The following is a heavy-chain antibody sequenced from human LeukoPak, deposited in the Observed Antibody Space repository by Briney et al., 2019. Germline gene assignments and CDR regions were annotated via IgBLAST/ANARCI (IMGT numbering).Heavy chain of an antibody. J-gene: IGHJ6*02. CDR1: GFTFSSYE. CDR2: ISSSGSTI. D-gene: IGHD4-17*01. V-gene: IGHV3-48*03. CDR3: ARDYGAGMDV. Sequence: GGSLRLSCAASGFTFSSYEMNWVRQAPGKGLEWVSYISSSGSTIYYADSVKGRFTISRDNAKYSLYLQMNSLRAEDTAVYYCARDYGAGMDVWGQGTTVTVSS.